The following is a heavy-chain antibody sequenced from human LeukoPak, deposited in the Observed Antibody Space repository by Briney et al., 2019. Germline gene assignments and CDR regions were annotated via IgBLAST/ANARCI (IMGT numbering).Heavy chain of an antibody. J-gene: IGHJ5*02. CDR2: IYYSGST. CDR3: ARGPRITMIVVVIKGWFDP. D-gene: IGHD3-22*01. V-gene: IGHV4-39*07. CDR1: GGSISSSSYY. Sequence: SETLSLTCTVSGGSISSSSYYWGWIRQPPGKGLEWIGSIYYSGSTYYNPSLKSRVTISVDTSKNQFSLKLSSVTAADTAVYYCARGPRITMIVVVIKGWFDPWGQGTLVTVSS.